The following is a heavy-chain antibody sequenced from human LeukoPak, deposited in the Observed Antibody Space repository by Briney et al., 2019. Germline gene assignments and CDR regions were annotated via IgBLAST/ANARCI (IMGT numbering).Heavy chain of an antibody. Sequence: SETLSLTCTVSGGSISGYYWNWIRQTPGKGLEWIGYVYSSGTTKYNAALKRRVTISVDTSKNQFSLKMNSVTAADTAVYYCARQYFGYDISVPYSHFDFWGQGTLVTVSS. V-gene: IGHV4-59*08. CDR2: VYSSGTT. CDR3: ARQYFGYDISVPYSHFDF. D-gene: IGHD3-22*01. J-gene: IGHJ4*02. CDR1: GGSISGYY.